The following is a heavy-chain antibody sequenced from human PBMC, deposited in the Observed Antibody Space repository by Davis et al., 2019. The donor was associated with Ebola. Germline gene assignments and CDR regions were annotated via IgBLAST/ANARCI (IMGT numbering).Heavy chain of an antibody. CDR3: ARETYYDSSGYYLDY. CDR2: ISYDGSNK. CDR1: GFTFSSYA. Sequence: PGGSLRLSCAASGFTFSSYAMHWVRQAPGKGLEWVAVISYDGSNKYYADSVKGRFTISRDNAKNSLYLQMNSLRAEDTAVYYCARETYYDSSGYYLDYWGQGTLVTVSS. D-gene: IGHD3-22*01. V-gene: IGHV3-30*04. J-gene: IGHJ4*02.